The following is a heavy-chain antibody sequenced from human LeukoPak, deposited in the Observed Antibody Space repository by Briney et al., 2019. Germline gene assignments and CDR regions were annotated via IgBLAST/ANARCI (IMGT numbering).Heavy chain of an antibody. CDR3: ATSRDEGWFDP. Sequence: SETLSLTCTVSGGSISSGGYYWSWIRQPPGKGLEWIGYIYHSGSTYYNPSLKSRVTISVDRSKNQFSLKLSSVTAADTAVYYCATSRDEGWFDPWGQGTLVTVSS. J-gene: IGHJ5*02. CDR1: GGSISSGGYY. CDR2: IYHSGST. V-gene: IGHV4-30-2*01. D-gene: IGHD5-24*01.